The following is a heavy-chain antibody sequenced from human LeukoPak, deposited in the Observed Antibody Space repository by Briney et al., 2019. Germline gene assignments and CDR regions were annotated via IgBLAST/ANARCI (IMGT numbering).Heavy chain of an antibody. V-gene: IGHV6-1*01. Sequence: SQTLSLTCAISGDSVSSNSAAWTWIRQSPSRGLEWLGRTYYRSKWYKDYAVSVKSRIAINPDTSKNQFSLQLNSVTPEDTAVYFCAGAHGYFDSWGQETLVTVSS. CDR2: TYYRSKWYK. J-gene: IGHJ4*02. CDR3: AGAHGYFDS. CDR1: GDSVSSNSAA. D-gene: IGHD4/OR15-4a*01.